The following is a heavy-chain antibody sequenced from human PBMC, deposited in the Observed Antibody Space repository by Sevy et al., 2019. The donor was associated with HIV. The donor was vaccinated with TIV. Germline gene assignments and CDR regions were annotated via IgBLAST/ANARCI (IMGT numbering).Heavy chain of an antibody. CDR1: GFIFSGYG. CDR3: AKDRITAARFQH. CDR2: ISGSGGST. J-gene: IGHJ1*01. D-gene: IGHD6-13*01. Sequence: GVSLRLSCAASGFIFSGYGMSWVRQAPGQGLEWVSAISGSGGSTYYADSVKGRFTISRDNFRNTLYLQMNSLRAEDTAVYYCAKDRITAARFQHWGQGTLVTVSS. V-gene: IGHV3-23*01.